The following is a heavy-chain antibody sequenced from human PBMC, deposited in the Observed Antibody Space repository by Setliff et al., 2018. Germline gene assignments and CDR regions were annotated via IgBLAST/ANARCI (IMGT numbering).Heavy chain of an antibody. CDR3: ARGGCSATSCLDY. CDR2: IKSDGSHT. Sequence: GGSLRLSCAASGFSFSSYSMNWVRQAPGKGLMWVSYIKSDGSHTAYADSVKGRFTISRDNAKNTLYLQMNSLEAEDTAVYYCARGGCSATSCLDYWGQGILVTVSS. CDR1: GFSFSSYS. D-gene: IGHD2-2*01. J-gene: IGHJ4*02. V-gene: IGHV3-74*01.